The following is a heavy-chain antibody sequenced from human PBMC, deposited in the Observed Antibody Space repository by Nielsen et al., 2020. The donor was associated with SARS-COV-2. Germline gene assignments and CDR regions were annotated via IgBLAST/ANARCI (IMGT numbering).Heavy chain of an antibody. CDR1: GGSISTSDYY. J-gene: IGHJ4*02. Sequence: SKTLSLTCTVSGGSISTSDYYWGWIRQPPGKGLEWIGSMSYSGSTFYNPSLKSRVTISVDTSKNQFSLRLSSVTAADTAVYFCARDEEYSTSQSDYWGQGTLVTVSS. D-gene: IGHD6-6*01. V-gene: IGHV4-39*07. CDR2: MSYSGST. CDR3: ARDEEYSTSQSDY.